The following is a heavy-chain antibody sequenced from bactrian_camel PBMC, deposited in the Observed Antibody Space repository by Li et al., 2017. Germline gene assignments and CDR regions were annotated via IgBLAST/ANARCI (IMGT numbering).Heavy chain of an antibody. V-gene: IGHV3S55*01. Sequence: HVQLVESGGGSVQAGGSLRLSCAPSTVRISTYCMGWFRQAPGKERKGVASISLNGRASIRHSVKGRFTISMDTAKNTLYLHMDSLEPEDTAMYYCAADPNCLPVTLWTPTNSFWGQGTQVTVS. J-gene: IGHJ4*01. CDR1: TVRISTYC. CDR2: ISLNGRA. CDR3: AADPNCLPVTLWTPTNSF.